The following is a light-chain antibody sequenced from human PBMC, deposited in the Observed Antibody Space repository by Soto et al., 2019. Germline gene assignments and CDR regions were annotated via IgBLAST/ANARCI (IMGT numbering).Light chain of an antibody. Sequence: QAVVTQPPSASGTPGQRVTISCSGSSSNIGSNYVYWYQQLPGTAPKLLIYRNNQRPSGVPDRFSGSKSGTSASLAISGLRSEDEADYYCAAWDDSLSGWVFGGGTKVTVL. CDR3: AAWDDSLSGWV. V-gene: IGLV1-47*01. CDR1: SSNIGSNY. J-gene: IGLJ3*02. CDR2: RNN.